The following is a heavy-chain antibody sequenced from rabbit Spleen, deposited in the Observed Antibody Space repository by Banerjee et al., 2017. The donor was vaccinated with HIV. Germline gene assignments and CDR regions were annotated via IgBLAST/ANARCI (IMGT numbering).Heavy chain of an antibody. Sequence: QEQLVESGGGLVKPGASLTLTCKASSFSFSDRDVMCWVRQAPGKGLEWIACINAATGNPVYATWANGRFIMSRTSSTTVTLQMTSLTVADTATYFCARSGYVGWGGDGDLMGNKLWGQGTLVTVS. CDR2: INAATGNP. J-gene: IGHJ4*01. CDR1: SFSFSDRDV. CDR3: ARSGYVGWGGDGDLMGNKL. D-gene: IGHD4-1*01. V-gene: IGHV1S45*01.